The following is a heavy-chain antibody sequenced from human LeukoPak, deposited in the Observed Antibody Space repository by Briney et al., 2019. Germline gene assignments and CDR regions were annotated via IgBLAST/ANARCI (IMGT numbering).Heavy chain of an antibody. CDR3: ARILSEQGY. CDR2: IRYDGSNK. D-gene: IGHD3-9*01. V-gene: IGHV3-30*02. CDR1: GFTFSTYS. J-gene: IGHJ4*02. Sequence: HPGGSLRLSCAASGFTFSTYSMNWVRQAPGKGLAWVAFIRYDGSNKYYADSVKGRFTISRDNSKNTLYLQMNSLRAEDTAVYYCARILSEQGYWGQGTLVTVSS.